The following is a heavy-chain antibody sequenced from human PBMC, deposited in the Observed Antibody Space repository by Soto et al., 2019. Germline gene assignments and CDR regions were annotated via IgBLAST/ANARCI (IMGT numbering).Heavy chain of an antibody. V-gene: IGHV3-23*01. CDR2: FTAKGNWT. D-gene: IGHD1-7*01. CDR1: GFIFSSYT. Sequence: EVQLLESGGGLVQPGGSLRLSCAASGFIFSSYTMSWVRQAPGKGLEWVSSFTAKGNWTYYGDTVKGRFTISRDDSKKTLNMQMNSLRAEDTAVYYCARSKTGTMYYVEYWGRGTLVTVSS. CDR3: ARSKTGTMYYVEY. J-gene: IGHJ4*02.